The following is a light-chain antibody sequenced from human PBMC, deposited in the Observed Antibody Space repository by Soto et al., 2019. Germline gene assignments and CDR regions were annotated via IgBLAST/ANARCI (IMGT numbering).Light chain of an antibody. J-gene: IGKJ4*01. CDR2: SAS. Sequence: IHVTQSPSVLSASVGDTVTITCRASQALSNYLAWYQQKPGKAPDLLIYSASTLQSGVPSRFSSSGSETEFSLTIRALQLEDFATYYCQQLSRYPLTFGGGTKVDIK. V-gene: IGKV1-9*01. CDR1: QALSNY. CDR3: QQLSRYPLT.